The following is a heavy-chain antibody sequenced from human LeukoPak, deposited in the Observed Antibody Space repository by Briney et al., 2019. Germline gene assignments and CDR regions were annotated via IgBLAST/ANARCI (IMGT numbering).Heavy chain of an antibody. D-gene: IGHD6-13*01. V-gene: IGHV1-18*01. J-gene: IGHJ6*03. CDR2: ISAYNGNT. CDR3: ARDKVAAAGLQADDYYYYYMDV. Sequence: ASVKVSCKASGYTFTSYAISWVRQAPGQGLEWMGWISAYNGNTHYAQKVQDRVTMTTDTSTSTAYMELRSLRSDDTAVYYCARDKVAAAGLQADDYYYYYMDVWGKGTTVTVSS. CDR1: GYTFTSYA.